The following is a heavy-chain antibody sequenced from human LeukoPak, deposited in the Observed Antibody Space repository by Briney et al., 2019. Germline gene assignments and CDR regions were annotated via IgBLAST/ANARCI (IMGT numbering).Heavy chain of an antibody. D-gene: IGHD4-17*01. CDR2: INHRGST. Sequence: SETLSLTCALYGGSLSGYYWSWVRPPPGNGLEWIGDINHRGSTNYNTSLKSRVTISVDTYKNQFSLKLSPVTAADTAVYYCARHGDDFGVDYWGQGTLITVSS. CDR3: ARHGDDFGVDY. CDR1: GGSLSGYY. J-gene: IGHJ4*02. V-gene: IGHV4-34*01.